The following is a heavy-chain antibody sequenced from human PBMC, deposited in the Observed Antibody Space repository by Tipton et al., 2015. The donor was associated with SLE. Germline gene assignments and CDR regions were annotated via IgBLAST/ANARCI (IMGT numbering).Heavy chain of an antibody. Sequence: TLSLTCTVSGASIRNDGYYWSWIRQPPGKGLEWIGYIYYSGSTYYNPSLKSRVTISVDTSKNQFSLKLSSVTAADTAVYYCARDLSGSYSNAFDIWGQGTMVTVSS. D-gene: IGHD1-26*01. CDR1: GASIRNDGYY. J-gene: IGHJ3*02. V-gene: IGHV4-30-4*01. CDR3: ARDLSGSYSNAFDI. CDR2: IYYSGST.